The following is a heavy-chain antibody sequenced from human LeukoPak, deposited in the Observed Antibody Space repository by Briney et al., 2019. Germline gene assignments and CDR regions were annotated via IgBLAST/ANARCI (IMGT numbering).Heavy chain of an antibody. Sequence: SETLSLTCTVSGGSISSHYWSWIRQPPGKGLEWIGYIYYSGSTNYNPSLKSRVTISVDTSKNQFSLKLSSVTAADTAVYYCASGIAAFGFDPWGQGTLVTVSS. CDR1: GGSISSHY. CDR3: ASGIAAFGFDP. CDR2: IYYSGST. V-gene: IGHV4-59*11. J-gene: IGHJ5*02. D-gene: IGHD6-25*01.